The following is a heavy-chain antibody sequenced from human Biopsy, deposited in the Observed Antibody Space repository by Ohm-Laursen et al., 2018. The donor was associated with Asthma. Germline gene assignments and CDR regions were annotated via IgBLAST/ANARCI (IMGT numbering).Heavy chain of an antibody. D-gene: IGHD4-11*01. CDR3: ALKYRNSVFPEYGMDV. Sequence: LRLSCAASGFTFSSYAFNWVRQAPGKGLEWVSYITGSGSTIYYADSVKGRFTLSRDNAKNSLYLQMNSLRDEDTAVYYCALKYRNSVFPEYGMDVWGQGTTVTVSS. J-gene: IGHJ6*02. CDR2: ITGSGSTI. CDR1: GFTFSSYA. V-gene: IGHV3-48*02.